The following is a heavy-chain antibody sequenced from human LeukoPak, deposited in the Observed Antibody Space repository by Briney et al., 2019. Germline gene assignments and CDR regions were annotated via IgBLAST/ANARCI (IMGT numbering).Heavy chain of an antibody. J-gene: IGHJ3*02. CDR1: GGSFSGYY. CDR3: ARAGGEIAAAGTPGDAFDI. Sequence: SETLSLTCAVYGGSFSGYYWSWIRQPPGKGLEWIGEINHSGSTNYNPSLKSRVTISVDTSKNQFSLKLSSVTAADTAVYYCARAGGEIAAAGTPGDAFDIWGQGTTVTVSS. D-gene: IGHD6-13*01. CDR2: INHSGST. V-gene: IGHV4-34*01.